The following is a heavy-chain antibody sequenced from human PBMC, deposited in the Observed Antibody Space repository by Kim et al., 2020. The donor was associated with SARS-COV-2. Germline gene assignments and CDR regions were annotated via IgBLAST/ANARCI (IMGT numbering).Heavy chain of an antibody. Sequence: ASVKVSCKASGYTFTSYDINWVRQATGQGLEWMGWMNPNSGNTGYAQKFQGRVTMTRNTSISTAYMELSSLRSEDTAVYYCVGCSGGSCYSGFWGSRYGMDVWGQGTTVTVSS. CDR1: GYTFTSYD. CDR3: VGCSGGSCYSGFWGSRYGMDV. J-gene: IGHJ6*02. V-gene: IGHV1-8*01. CDR2: MNPNSGNT. D-gene: IGHD2-15*01.